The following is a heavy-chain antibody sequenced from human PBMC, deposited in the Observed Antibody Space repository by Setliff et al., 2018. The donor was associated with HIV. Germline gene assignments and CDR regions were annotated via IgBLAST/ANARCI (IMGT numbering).Heavy chain of an antibody. CDR3: ARSPRIGVAGEFEY. V-gene: IGHV4-4*09. Sequence: SETLSLTCTVSGGSISISDWSWIRQPPGKGLEWIGCIYTSGNTNYDPSLKSRVTISVDTSKNQFSLKLASVTAADTAVYYCARSPRIGVAGEFEYWGQGTLVTVSS. J-gene: IGHJ4*02. CDR1: GGSISISD. D-gene: IGHD6-19*01. CDR2: IYTSGNT.